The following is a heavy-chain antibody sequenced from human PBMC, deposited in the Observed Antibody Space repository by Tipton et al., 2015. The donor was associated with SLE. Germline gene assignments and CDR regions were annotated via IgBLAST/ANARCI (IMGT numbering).Heavy chain of an antibody. J-gene: IGHJ4*02. CDR1: GGSISSSPYY. Sequence: TLSLTCTVSGGSISSSPYYWAWIRQPPGKGLEWIGTVYSGGNTYHIPSLKTRVTISVDTSRNQFSLKLTSVTAADTAVYYCAKVLQGAMVPYYFASWGQGTLVTVSS. CDR2: VYSGGNT. V-gene: IGHV4-39*07. CDR3: AKVLQGAMVPYYFAS. D-gene: IGHD5-18*01.